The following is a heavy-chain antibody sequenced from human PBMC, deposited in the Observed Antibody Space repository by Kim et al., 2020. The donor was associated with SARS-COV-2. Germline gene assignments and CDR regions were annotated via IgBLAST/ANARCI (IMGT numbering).Heavy chain of an antibody. Sequence: SETLSLTCTVSGGSISSYYWSWIRQPPGKGLEWIGYIYYSGSTNYNPSLKSRVTISVDTSKNQFSLKLSSVTAADTAVYYCARSGWYENWFDPWGQGTLVTVSS. J-gene: IGHJ5*02. D-gene: IGHD6-19*01. CDR2: IYYSGST. V-gene: IGHV4-59*08. CDR3: ARSGWYENWFDP. CDR1: GGSISSYY.